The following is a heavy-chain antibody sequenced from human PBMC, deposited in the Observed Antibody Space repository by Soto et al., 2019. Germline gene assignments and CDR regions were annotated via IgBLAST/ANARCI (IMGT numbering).Heavy chain of an antibody. J-gene: IGHJ3*02. D-gene: IGHD5-12*01. CDR3: ARDLDGYTTPSNAFDI. Sequence: GGSLRLSCAASGFTFSSYSMNWVRQAPGKGLEWVSSISSSSSYIYYADSVKGRFTISRDNAKNSLYLQMNSLRAEDTAVYYCARDLDGYTTPSNAFDIWGQGTMVTVSS. V-gene: IGHV3-21*01. CDR2: ISSSSSYI. CDR1: GFTFSSYS.